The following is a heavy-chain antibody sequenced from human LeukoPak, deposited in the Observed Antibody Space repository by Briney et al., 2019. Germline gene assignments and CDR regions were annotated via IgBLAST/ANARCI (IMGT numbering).Heavy chain of an antibody. J-gene: IGHJ4*02. D-gene: IGHD6-19*01. CDR3: ARKDSGWHPY. Sequence: GGSLRLSCAASGFTFSSYEMIWVRQAPGKGLEWVSYISRTGSTIYYADSVKGRFTISRDNAKNSLYLQMNSLRAEDTAVYYCARKDSGWHPYWGQGALVTVSS. CDR1: GFTFSSYE. V-gene: IGHV3-48*03. CDR2: ISRTGSTI.